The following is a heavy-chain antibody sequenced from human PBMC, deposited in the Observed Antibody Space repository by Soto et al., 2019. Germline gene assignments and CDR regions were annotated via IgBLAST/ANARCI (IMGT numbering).Heavy chain of an antibody. J-gene: IGHJ6*02. CDR2: INPSGRRT. Sequence: ASLKVSCKASGYTFTSYYMHWVRKAPGQGLVWMVIINPSGRRTSYAQRFQGRVTMTRETSTSTVYMELSSLRSEDTAVYYCASSRIHDFWSGYYYDYYGMDGWGQGAAVTAP. CDR1: GYTFTSYY. D-gene: IGHD3-3*01. CDR3: ASSRIHDFWSGYYYDYYGMDG. V-gene: IGHV1-46*01.